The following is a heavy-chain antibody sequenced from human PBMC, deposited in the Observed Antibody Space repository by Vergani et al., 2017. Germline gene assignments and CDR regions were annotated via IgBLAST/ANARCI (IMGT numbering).Heavy chain of an antibody. D-gene: IGHD6-19*01. CDR1: GYTFTGYY. Sequence: QVQLVQSGAEVKKPGSSVKVSCKASGYTFTGYYMHWVRQAPGQGLEWMGWINPNSGGTNYAQKFQGWVTMARDTSISTVYMELGRLRSDDTAVYYCVRDPSSGCYGYALYIWGQGTMVTVSS. J-gene: IGHJ3*02. V-gene: IGHV1-2*04. CDR3: VRDPSSGCYGYALYI. CDR2: INPNSGGT.